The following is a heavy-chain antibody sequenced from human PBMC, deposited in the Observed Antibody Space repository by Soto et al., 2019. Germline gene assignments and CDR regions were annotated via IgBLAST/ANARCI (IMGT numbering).Heavy chain of an antibody. CDR1: GGSISSSNW. CDR2: IYHSGST. V-gene: IGHV4-4*02. D-gene: IGHD3-10*01. J-gene: IGHJ4*02. CDR3: ARVVTQLLWFGELLTQPSYFYDY. Sequence: LSLTCAVSGGSISSSNWWSWVRQPPGKGLEWIGEIYHSGSTNYNPSLKSRVTISVDKSKNQFSLKLSSVTAADTAVYYCARVVTQLLWFGELLTQPSYFYDYWGQGTLVTVSS.